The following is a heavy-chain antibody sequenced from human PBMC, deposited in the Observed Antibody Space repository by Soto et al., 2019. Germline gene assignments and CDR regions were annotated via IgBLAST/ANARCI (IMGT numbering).Heavy chain of an antibody. CDR3: AKAPEKGVHCSGGSCYVDY. V-gene: IGHV3-23*01. Sequence: GGSLRLSCAASGFTFSSYAMSWVRQAPGKGLEWVSAISGSGGSTYYADSVKGRFTISRDNSKNTLYLQMNSLRAEDTAVYYCAKAPEKGVHCSGGSCYVDYWGQGTLVTVSS. CDR2: ISGSGGST. D-gene: IGHD2-15*01. J-gene: IGHJ4*02. CDR1: GFTFSSYA.